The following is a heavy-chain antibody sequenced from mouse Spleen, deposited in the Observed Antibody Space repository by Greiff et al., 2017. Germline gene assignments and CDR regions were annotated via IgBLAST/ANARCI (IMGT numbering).Heavy chain of an antibody. CDR2: IYPGSGST. CDR3: ARDSITTVEEAWFAY. V-gene: IGHV1-55*01. Sequence: VQLQQPGAELVKPGASVKMSCKASGYTFTSYWITWVKQRPGQGLEWIGDIYPGSGSTNYNEKFKSKATLTVDTSSSTAYMQLSSLTSEDSAVYYCARDSITTVEEAWFAYWGQGTLVTVSA. J-gene: IGHJ3*01. D-gene: IGHD1-1*01. CDR1: GYTFTSYW.